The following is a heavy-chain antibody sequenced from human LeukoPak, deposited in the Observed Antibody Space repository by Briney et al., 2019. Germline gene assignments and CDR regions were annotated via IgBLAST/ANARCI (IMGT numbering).Heavy chain of an antibody. Sequence: ASVKVSCKASGYTFTGHYMHWVRQAPGQGLEWMGWINPNSGDTNYAQKFQGRVTMTRDTSISTAYMDLSRLRSDDTAVYYCARMIAVAGDAFDIWGQGTMVTVSS. J-gene: IGHJ3*02. CDR3: ARMIAVAGDAFDI. CDR1: GYTFTGHY. D-gene: IGHD6-19*01. CDR2: INPNSGDT. V-gene: IGHV1-2*02.